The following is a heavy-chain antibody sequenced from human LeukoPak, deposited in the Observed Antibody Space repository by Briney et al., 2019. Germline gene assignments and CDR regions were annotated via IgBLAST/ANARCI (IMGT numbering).Heavy chain of an antibody. CDR3: ARGYVNDYGDYGSSARGHSDY. Sequence: GGSLRLSCAASGFTFNTYAMNWVRQAPGKGLEWVSSISSSSSYIYYADSVKGRFTISRDNAKNSLYLQMNSLRAEDTAVYYCARGYVNDYGDYGSSARGHSDYWGQGTLVTVSS. J-gene: IGHJ4*02. V-gene: IGHV3-21*01. CDR2: ISSSSSYI. D-gene: IGHD4-17*01. CDR1: GFTFNTYA.